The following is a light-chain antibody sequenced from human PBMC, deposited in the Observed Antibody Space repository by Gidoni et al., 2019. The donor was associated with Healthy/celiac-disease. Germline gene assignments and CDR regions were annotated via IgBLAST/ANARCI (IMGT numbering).Light chain of an antibody. V-gene: IGKV3-15*01. J-gene: IGKJ4*01. CDR3: QQYNNWPPLT. CDR1: QAVRSN. Sequence: DIVMTQSPATLSVSPGARATLSCRASQAVRSNLAWYQQKPGQARRLLNYGAYNGATGIPARFSGSGSGTEFTLTISSLQSEDFAVYYCQQYNNWPPLTFGGGTKVEIK. CDR2: GAY.